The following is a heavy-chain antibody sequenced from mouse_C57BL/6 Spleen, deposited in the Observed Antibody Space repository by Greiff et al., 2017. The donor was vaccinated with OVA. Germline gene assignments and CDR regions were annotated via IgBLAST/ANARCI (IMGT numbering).Heavy chain of an antibody. CDR1: GYTFTSYW. Sequence: QVQLQQPGAELVMPGASVKLSCKASGYTFTSYWMHWVKQRPGQGLEWIGEIDPSDSYTNYNQKFKGKSTLTVDKSSSTAYMQLSSLTSEDSAVYYCARTGYGYYFDYWGQGTTLTVSS. CDR2: IDPSDSYT. V-gene: IGHV1-69*01. CDR3: ARTGYGYYFDY. D-gene: IGHD2-10*02. J-gene: IGHJ2*01.